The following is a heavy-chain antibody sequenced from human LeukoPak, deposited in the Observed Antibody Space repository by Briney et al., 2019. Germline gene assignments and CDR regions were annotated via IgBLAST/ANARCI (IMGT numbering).Heavy chain of an antibody. Sequence: GESLKISCKGSGYSFTNYWIGWVRQMPGKGLEWMGIIYPGDSDTRYSPSLQGQVTISADKSISTAYLQWSSLKASDTAMYYCARRQNYYGSGRNYYGMDVWGQGTTVTVSS. J-gene: IGHJ6*02. CDR1: GYSFTNYW. CDR2: IYPGDSDT. D-gene: IGHD3-10*01. V-gene: IGHV5-51*01. CDR3: ARRQNYYGSGRNYYGMDV.